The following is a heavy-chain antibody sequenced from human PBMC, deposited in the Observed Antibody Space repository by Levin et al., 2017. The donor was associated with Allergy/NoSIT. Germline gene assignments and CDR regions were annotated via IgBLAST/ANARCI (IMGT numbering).Heavy chain of an antibody. V-gene: IGHV1-2*02. CDR1: GYTFTDFY. Sequence: ASVKVSCKASGYTFTDFYIHWVRQAPGQGLEWMGWINPNSGGTNYAQKFQGRVTMTRDTSINSAYMELSSLRSDDTAVYYCARVYGKLSVSYYYMDVWGKGTTVSVSS. D-gene: IGHD1-1*01. CDR2: INPNSGGT. J-gene: IGHJ6*03. CDR3: ARVYGKLSVSYYYMDV.